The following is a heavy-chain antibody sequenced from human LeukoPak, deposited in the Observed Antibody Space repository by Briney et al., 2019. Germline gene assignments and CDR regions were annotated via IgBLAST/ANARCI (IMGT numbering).Heavy chain of an antibody. J-gene: IGHJ4*02. V-gene: IGHV3-30*18. D-gene: IGHD6-13*01. CDR2: ISYDGSNK. CDR3: AKDRLAAAAGTPLDY. Sequence: GGSLRLSCAASGFTFSSYGMHWVRQAPGKGLEWVAVISYDGSNKYYADSVKGRFTISRDNAKNSLYLQMNSLRAEDTALYYCAKDRLAAAAGTPLDYWGQGTLVTVSS. CDR1: GFTFSSYG.